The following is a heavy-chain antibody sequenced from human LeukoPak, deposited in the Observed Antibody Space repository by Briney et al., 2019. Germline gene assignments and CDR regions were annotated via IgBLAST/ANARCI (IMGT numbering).Heavy chain of an antibody. CDR1: GFTSISTA. J-gene: IGHJ4*02. CDR3: AKDLAPYYDFWSGLGFDY. CDR2: ISGSGDT. D-gene: IGHD3-3*01. V-gene: IGHV3-23*01. Sequence: GEPLRFSCAASGFTSISTAWTWAPQAPGKGLEWVSRISGSGDTYYADSVKGRFTISRDNSMNTLYLQLSSLRAEDTAIYYCAKDLAPYYDFWSGLGFDYWGQGTLVTVSS.